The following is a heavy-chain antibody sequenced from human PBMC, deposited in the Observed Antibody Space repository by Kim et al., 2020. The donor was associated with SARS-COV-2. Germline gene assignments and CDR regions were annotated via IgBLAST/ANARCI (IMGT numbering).Heavy chain of an antibody. CDR3: AREGWELLPVAFDI. J-gene: IGHJ3*02. CDR2: IKQDGSEK. Sequence: GGSLRLSCAASGFTFSSYWMSWVRQAPGKGLEWVANIKQDGSEKYYVDSVKGRFTISRDNAKNSLYLQMNSLRAEDTAVYYCAREGWELLPVAFDIWGQGTMVTVSS. CDR1: GFTFSSYW. D-gene: IGHD1-26*01. V-gene: IGHV3-7*01.